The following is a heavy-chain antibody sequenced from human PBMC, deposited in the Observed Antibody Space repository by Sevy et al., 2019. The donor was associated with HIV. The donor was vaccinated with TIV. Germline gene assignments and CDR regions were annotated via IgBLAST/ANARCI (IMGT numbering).Heavy chain of an antibody. CDR1: GFTFSSYA. V-gene: IGHV3-23*01. CDR2: ISSSGGST. J-gene: IGHJ3*01. D-gene: IGHD6-6*01. CDR3: AKDLGIAAPSDAFDF. Sequence: GGSLRLSCAASGFTFSSYAMSWVRQAPGKGLEWVSDISSSGGSTYYADSVKGRFTISRDNSKNTLYLQMNSLRAEDTAVYYCAKDLGIAAPSDAFDFWGQGTMVTVSS.